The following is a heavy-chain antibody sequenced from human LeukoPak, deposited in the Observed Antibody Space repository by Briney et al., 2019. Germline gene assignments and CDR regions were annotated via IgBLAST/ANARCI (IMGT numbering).Heavy chain of an antibody. J-gene: IGHJ4*02. Sequence: SETLSLTFTVSGGSISSSSYYWGWIRQPPGKGLEWIGSIYYSGSTYYNPSLKSRVTISVDTSKNQFSLKLSSVTAADTAVYYCARSADYPGYFDYWGQGTLVTVSS. CDR1: GGSISSSSYY. CDR2: IYYSGST. D-gene: IGHD4-11*01. CDR3: ARSADYPGYFDY. V-gene: IGHV4-39*07.